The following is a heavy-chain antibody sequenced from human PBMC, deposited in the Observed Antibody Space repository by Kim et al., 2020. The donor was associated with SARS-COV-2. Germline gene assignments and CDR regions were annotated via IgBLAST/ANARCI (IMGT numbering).Heavy chain of an antibody. D-gene: IGHD4-17*01. V-gene: IGHV1-18*01. J-gene: IGHJ4*02. Sequence: NYAQKLQGRVTMTTDTSTSTAYMELRSLRSDDTAVYYCARDDYGDPSFDYLGQGTLVTVSS. CDR3: ARDDYGDPSFDY.